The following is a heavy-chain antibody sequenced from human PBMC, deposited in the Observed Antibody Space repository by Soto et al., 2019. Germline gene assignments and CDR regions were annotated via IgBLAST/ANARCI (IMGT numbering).Heavy chain of an antibody. CDR3: AKDMAPIAVAGTPHGAYYYYGMDV. CDR2: ISGSGGST. Sequence: PGGSLRLSCAASGFTFGGYAMSWVRQAPGKGLEWVPAISGSGGSTGYADSVKGRFTISRDNAKNSLYLQMNSLRAEDTALYYCAKDMAPIAVAGTPHGAYYYYGMDVWGQGTTVTVSS. CDR1: GFTFGGYA. D-gene: IGHD6-19*01. V-gene: IGHV3-9*01. J-gene: IGHJ6*02.